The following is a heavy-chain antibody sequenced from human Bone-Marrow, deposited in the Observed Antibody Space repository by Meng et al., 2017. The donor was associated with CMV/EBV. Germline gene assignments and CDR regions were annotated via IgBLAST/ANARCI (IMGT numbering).Heavy chain of an antibody. V-gene: IGHV3-30*02. CDR1: GFTFSSYG. CDR3: ARDVKLMGAADY. D-gene: IGHD1-26*01. Sequence: GESLKISCAASGFTFSSYGMHWVRQAPGKGLEWVAFIRYDGSNKYYADSVKGRFTISRDNSKNTLYLQMNSLRAEDTAVYYCARDVKLMGAADYWGQGTLVTVSS. CDR2: IRYDGSNK. J-gene: IGHJ4*02.